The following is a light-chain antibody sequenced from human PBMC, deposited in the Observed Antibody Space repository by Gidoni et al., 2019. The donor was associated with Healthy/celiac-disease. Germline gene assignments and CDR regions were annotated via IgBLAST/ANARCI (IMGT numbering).Light chain of an antibody. J-gene: IGKJ5*01. Sequence: EIVLTQSPATLSFSPGERATLSCRASQSVSSYLAWYQKKPGQPPRLPIYDASNRATGIPARFSGSGSGTDFTLTISSLEPEDFAVYYCQQRSNWPTFGQGTRLEIK. CDR1: QSVSSY. CDR3: QQRSNWPT. V-gene: IGKV3-11*01. CDR2: DAS.